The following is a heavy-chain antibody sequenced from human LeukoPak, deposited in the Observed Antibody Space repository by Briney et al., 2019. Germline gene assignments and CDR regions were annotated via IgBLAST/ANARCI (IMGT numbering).Heavy chain of an antibody. Sequence: GGSLRLSCAASGFTFSSYAMNWVRQAPGKGLEWVSTISGNGGSTYYADSVRGRFTISRDNSKNTLYLQMNSLRADDTAVYYCAKDGYYDRSDYWGQGTLVTVSS. D-gene: IGHD3-22*01. CDR2: ISGNGGST. CDR1: GFTFSSYA. V-gene: IGHV3-23*01. CDR3: AKDGYYDRSDY. J-gene: IGHJ4*02.